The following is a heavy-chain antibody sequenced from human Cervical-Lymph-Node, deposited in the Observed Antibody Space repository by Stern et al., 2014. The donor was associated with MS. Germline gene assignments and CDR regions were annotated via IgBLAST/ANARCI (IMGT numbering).Heavy chain of an antibody. D-gene: IGHD2-15*01. CDR1: EYTHNNYL. Sequence: VQLLESGSEVKKPGASVKVSCKASEYTHNNYLIHWVRQAPGQRPDWMGVINPSGATNYAQKVQDRVTMTTDASTGTFYMELSRLRSEDTAVYYCAVRYCSGGRCYSVPDVWGQGTTVIVSS. V-gene: IGHV1-46*02. CDR3: AVRYCSGGRCYSVPDV. J-gene: IGHJ6*02. CDR2: INPSGAT.